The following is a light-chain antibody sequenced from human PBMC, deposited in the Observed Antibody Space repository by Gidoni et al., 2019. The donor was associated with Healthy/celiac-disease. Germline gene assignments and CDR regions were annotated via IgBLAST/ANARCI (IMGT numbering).Light chain of an antibody. J-gene: IGLJ2*01. CDR2: SNN. CDR3: AAWDDSLSGDVV. CDR1: SSNIGSNY. Sequence: QSVLTQPPSASGTPGQRVTISCSGSSSNIGSNYVYWYQQLPGTAPKLLIYSNNQRPSGVSDRFSGSKSGTSASLAISGLRSEDEADYYCAAWDDSLSGDVVFGGGTKLTVL. V-gene: IGLV1-47*02.